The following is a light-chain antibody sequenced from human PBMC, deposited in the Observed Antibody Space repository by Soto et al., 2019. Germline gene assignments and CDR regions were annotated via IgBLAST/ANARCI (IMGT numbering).Light chain of an antibody. CDR2: DAS. V-gene: IGKV1-33*01. J-gene: IGKJ4*01. CDR1: QGISNY. CDR3: QQYDKLT. Sequence: DIQMTQSPSSLSASVGDRVTITCQASQGISNYLNWYQQKPGKAPKLLIYDASNLETGVPSRFSGSGSGTDFTFTISSLQPEDIATYYCQQYDKLTFGGGTKVEIK.